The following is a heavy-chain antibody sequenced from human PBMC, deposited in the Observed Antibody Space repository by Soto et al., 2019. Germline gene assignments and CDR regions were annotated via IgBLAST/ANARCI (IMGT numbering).Heavy chain of an antibody. CDR3: ARDFFTYYYDSSGYSDY. Sequence: GASVKVSCKASGYTFTSYAMHWVRQAPGQRLEWMGWINAGNGNTKYSQKFQGRVTITRDTSASTAYMELSSLRSEDTAVYYCARDFFTYYYDSSGYSDYWGQGTLVTVSS. J-gene: IGHJ4*02. V-gene: IGHV1-3*01. CDR2: INAGNGNT. D-gene: IGHD3-22*01. CDR1: GYTFTSYA.